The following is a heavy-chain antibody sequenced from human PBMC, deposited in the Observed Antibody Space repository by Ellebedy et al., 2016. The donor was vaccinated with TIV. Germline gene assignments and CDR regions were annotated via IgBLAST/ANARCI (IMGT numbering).Heavy chain of an antibody. J-gene: IGHJ4*02. CDR2: IRSTSSDK. CDR1: GFTFSNYN. CDR3: ASSRRDGYNLLDY. D-gene: IGHD5-24*01. V-gene: IGHV3-21*01. Sequence: GESLKISCVASGFTFSNYNMNWVRQPPGKGLEWVSSIRSTSSDKYYAESVKGRFTISRDNAQNSLFLQMNSLRAEDTAVYYCASSRRDGYNLLDYWGQGTLVTVSS.